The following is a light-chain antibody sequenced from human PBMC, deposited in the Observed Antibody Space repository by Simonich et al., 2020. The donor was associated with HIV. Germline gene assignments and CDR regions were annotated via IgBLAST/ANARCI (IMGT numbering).Light chain of an antibody. CDR3: QSYDTSTRV. CDR2: ENN. Sequence: NFMLTQPHSVSESPGKTVTISCTRSSGSIASNYVQWYQQRPGSSPTTVIYENNQRPSGVPDPFSGSIDSSSNSASLTISRLKTEDEADYYCQSYDTSTRVFGGGTKLTVL. J-gene: IGLJ3*02. CDR1: SGSIASNY. V-gene: IGLV6-57*01.